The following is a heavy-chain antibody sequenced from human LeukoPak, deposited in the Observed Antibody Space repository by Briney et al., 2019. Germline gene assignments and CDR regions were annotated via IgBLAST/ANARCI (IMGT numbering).Heavy chain of an antibody. CDR3: ARHNDYGDMFDY. D-gene: IGHD4-17*01. V-gene: IGHV4-4*07. J-gene: IGHJ4*02. CDR1: GGSITTYH. Sequence: SETLSLTCTVSGGSITTYHWSWIRQPAGKRLEWIGRIYTSGNTNYNPSLKSRVTISVDTSKNQFSLKLSSVTAADTAVYYCARHNDYGDMFDYWGQGTLVTVSS. CDR2: IYTSGNT.